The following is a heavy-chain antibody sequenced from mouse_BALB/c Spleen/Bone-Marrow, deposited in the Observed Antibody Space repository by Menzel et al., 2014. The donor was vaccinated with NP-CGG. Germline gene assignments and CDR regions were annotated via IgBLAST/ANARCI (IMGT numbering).Heavy chain of an antibody. CDR3: ARQVSSGFYAMDY. CDR1: GYTFTSYY. V-gene: IGHV1S56*01. J-gene: IGHJ4*01. Sequence: VQLQQSGPELVKPGASVRISCKASGYTFTSYYIHWVKQRPGQGLEWIGWIYPGNVNTKYNEKFKGKATLTADKSSSTAYMQLSSLTSEDSAVYFCARQVSSGFYAMDYWGQRTSVTVSS. D-gene: IGHD3-1*01. CDR2: IYPGNVNT.